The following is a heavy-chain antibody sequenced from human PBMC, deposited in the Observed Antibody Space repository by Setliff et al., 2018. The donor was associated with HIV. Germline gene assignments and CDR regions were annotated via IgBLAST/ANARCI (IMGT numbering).Heavy chain of an antibody. CDR1: GYTFTAYV. J-gene: IGHJ4*02. V-gene: IGHV1-3*01. Sequence: ASVKVSCKASGYTFTAYVMHWVRQAPGQRLEWMGWINAGNSNTKYSQKFQGRVTFIRDTSASTAYMELSSLRSEDTAVYYCARGTGAFGGTSVQNFDYWGQGTLVTVSS. CDR3: ARGTGAFGGTSVQNFDY. CDR2: INAGNSNT. D-gene: IGHD3-16*01.